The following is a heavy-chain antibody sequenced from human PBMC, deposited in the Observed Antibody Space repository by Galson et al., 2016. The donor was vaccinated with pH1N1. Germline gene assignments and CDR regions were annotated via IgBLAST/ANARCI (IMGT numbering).Heavy chain of an antibody. CDR2: ITPTDGST. D-gene: IGHD2-21*02. V-gene: IGHV1-46*04. Sequence: VKVSCKASGYSFTRYYVHWVRQAPGQGLEWMGIITPTDGSTRYAQKLQGRVAMTRDTSTSTVYMELSSLRSEDRAVYYCARDPSYCGGDCYLGGAFDIWGQGTMVTVSS. J-gene: IGHJ3*02. CDR3: ARDPSYCGGDCYLGGAFDI. CDR1: GYSFTRYY.